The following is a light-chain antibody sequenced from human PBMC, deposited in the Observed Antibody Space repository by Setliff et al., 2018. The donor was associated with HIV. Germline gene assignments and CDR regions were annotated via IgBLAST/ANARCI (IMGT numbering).Light chain of an antibody. J-gene: IGLJ1*01. CDR2: YDS. CDR1: NIGSKS. V-gene: IGLV3-21*04. CDR3: QVWDSSSDHPYV. Sequence: ELTQPPSVSVAPGKTARITCGGNNIGSKSVHWYQQKPGQAPVLVISYDSDRPSGIPERFSGSNSGNTATLTISRVEAGDGADYYCQVWDSSSDHPYVFGTGTKVTVL.